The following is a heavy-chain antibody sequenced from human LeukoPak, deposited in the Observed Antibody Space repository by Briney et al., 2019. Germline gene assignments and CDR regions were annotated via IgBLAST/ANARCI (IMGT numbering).Heavy chain of an antibody. CDR2: ISGSGGST. Sequence: SGGSLRLSCAASGFSFSSYGIHWVRQAPGKGLEWVSAISGSGGSTYYADSVKGRFTISRDNSKNTLYLQMNSLRAEDTAVYYCAKDLLTYYYDSSGFPARFQYWGQGTLVTVSS. CDR1: GFSFSSYG. CDR3: AKDLLTYYYDSSGFPARFQY. V-gene: IGHV3-23*01. D-gene: IGHD3-22*01. J-gene: IGHJ1*01.